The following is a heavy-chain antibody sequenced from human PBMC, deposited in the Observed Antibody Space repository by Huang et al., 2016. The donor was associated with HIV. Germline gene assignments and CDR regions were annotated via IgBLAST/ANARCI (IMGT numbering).Heavy chain of an antibody. CDR1: GGSFNNFG. J-gene: IGHJ3*01. CDR2: IIPRFGTR. Sequence: QVQLVQSGAEVRKPGSSVKVSCRASGGSFNNFGINWVRQAPGQGLEWMGGIIPRFGTRNDSQRCQGRVTITADETTGVVYIELSSLRSDDTAVYFCAKRGGAWGSPYAFDLWGPGTMVTVSS. V-gene: IGHV1-69*13. CDR3: AKRGGAWGSPYAFDL. D-gene: IGHD3-16*01.